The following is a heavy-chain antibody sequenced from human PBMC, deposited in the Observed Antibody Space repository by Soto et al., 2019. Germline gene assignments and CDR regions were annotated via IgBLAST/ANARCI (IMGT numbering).Heavy chain of an antibody. CDR2: ISYDGSAL. CDR1: GFVFLNYA. J-gene: IGHJ6*02. V-gene: IGHV3-30-3*01. Sequence: QVQLVESGGGVVQPGKSLRLSCPASGFVFLNYAFHWVRQAPGKGLAWVAVISYDGSALFYADSVKGRFTISRDNSSDTLYLQMNSLRADDTAVYYCARVGNYGDSPYYNYATDVWGQGTTVTVSS. CDR3: ARVGNYGDSPYYNYATDV. D-gene: IGHD4-17*01.